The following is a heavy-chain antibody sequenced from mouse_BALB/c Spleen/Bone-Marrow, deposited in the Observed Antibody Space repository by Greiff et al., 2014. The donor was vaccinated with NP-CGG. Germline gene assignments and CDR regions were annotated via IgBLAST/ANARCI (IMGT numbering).Heavy chain of an antibody. V-gene: IGHV1-9*01. CDR3: ARSKVLYARDY. D-gene: IGHD2-14*01. CDR1: GYTFSSYW. Sequence: VQLQQSGAALLKPGASVKISCKATGYTFSSYWIEWVKQRPGHGLEWIGEILPGNGSTNYNEKFKGKATFTAETSSNPAYMQLXGXXSEDSAVDCFARSKVLYARDYWGQGTSVTVSS. CDR2: ILPGNGST. J-gene: IGHJ4*01.